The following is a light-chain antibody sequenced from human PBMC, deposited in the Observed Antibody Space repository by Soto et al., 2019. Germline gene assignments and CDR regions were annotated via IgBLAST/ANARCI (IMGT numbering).Light chain of an antibody. CDR2: AAS. CDR1: QGIANF. Sequence: IQLTQSPSSLSASVGDRVTISCRASQGIANFLAWYQQKPGKAPKLLIYAASTFQSGVRSRFSGSGSGTHFTLTISSLQPEDFATFYCQQLNSFPIPFGPGTKVDIK. CDR3: QQLNSFPIP. V-gene: IGKV1-9*01. J-gene: IGKJ3*01.